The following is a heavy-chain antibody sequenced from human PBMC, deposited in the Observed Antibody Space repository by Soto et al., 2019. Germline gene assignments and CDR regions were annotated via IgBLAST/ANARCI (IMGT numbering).Heavy chain of an antibody. CDR3: AKPQYDFWSGYEAFDI. J-gene: IGHJ3*02. D-gene: IGHD3-3*01. Sequence: PGGSLRLSCAASGFTFSSYGMHWVRQAPGKGLEWVAVISYDGSNKYYADSVKGRFTISRDNSKNTLYLQMNSLRAEDTAVYYCAKPQYDFWSGYEAFDIWGQGTMVTVSS. CDR1: GFTFSSYG. CDR2: ISYDGSNK. V-gene: IGHV3-30*18.